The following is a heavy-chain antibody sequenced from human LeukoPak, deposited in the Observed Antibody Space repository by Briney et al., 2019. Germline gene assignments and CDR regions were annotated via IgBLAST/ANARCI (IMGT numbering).Heavy chain of an antibody. CDR1: GYTFTSYG. CDR2: ISAYNGNT. CDR3: ARDGGYCSGGSCYSPYYYYYMDV. Sequence: ASVKVSCKASGYTFTSYGISWGRQAPGQGLEWMGWISAYNGNTNYAQKLQGRVTMTTDTSTSTAYMELRSLRSDDTAVYYCARDGGYCSGGSCYSPYYYYYMDVWGKGTTVTVSS. D-gene: IGHD2-15*01. V-gene: IGHV1-18*01. J-gene: IGHJ6*03.